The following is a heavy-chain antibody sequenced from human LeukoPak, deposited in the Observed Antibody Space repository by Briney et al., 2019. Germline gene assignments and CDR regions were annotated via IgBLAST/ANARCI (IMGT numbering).Heavy chain of an antibody. CDR3: AKDLRYFDWSPLNWFEP. CDR1: GYTFSQYS. Sequence: PGGSLRLSCVASGYTFSQYSMNWVRQAPGKGLEWVAVISYDGSNKYYADSVKGRFTISIDNSKNTLYLQMNSLRAEDTAVYYCAKDLRYFDWSPLNWFEPWGQGTLVTVSS. J-gene: IGHJ5*02. CDR2: ISYDGSNK. V-gene: IGHV3-30*18. D-gene: IGHD3-9*01.